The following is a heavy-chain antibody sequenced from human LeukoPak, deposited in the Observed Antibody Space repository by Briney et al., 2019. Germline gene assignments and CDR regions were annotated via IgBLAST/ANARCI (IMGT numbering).Heavy chain of an antibody. CDR1: GGSISSYY. J-gene: IGHJ3*02. CDR3: AREKGSSGWRLHDAFDI. CDR2: IYYSGST. Sequence: SETLSLTCTVSGGSISSYYWSWIRQPPGKGLEWIGYIYYSGSTNYNPSLKSRVTISVDTSKNQFSLKLSSVTAADTAVYYCAREKGSSGWRLHDAFDIWGQGTMVTVSS. D-gene: IGHD6-19*01. V-gene: IGHV4-59*01.